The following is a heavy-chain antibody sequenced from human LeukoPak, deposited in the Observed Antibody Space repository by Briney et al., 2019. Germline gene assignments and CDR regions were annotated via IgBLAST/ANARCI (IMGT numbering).Heavy chain of an antibody. J-gene: IGHJ3*02. Sequence: SGGSLRLSCAASGFTFDDYAMHWVRQAPGKGLEWVSGISWNSGSIGYADSVKGRFTISRDNAKNSLYLQMNSLRAEDMALYYCAKEAMVRGVMGDDAFDIWGQGTMVTVSS. CDR2: ISWNSGSI. CDR1: GFTFDDYA. CDR3: AKEAMVRGVMGDDAFDI. V-gene: IGHV3-9*03. D-gene: IGHD3-10*01.